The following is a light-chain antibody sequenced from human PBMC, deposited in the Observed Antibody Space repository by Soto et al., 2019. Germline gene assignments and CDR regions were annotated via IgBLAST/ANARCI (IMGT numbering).Light chain of an antibody. J-gene: IGKJ1*01. CDR3: QQYGSSGT. CDR1: QSVSTNY. V-gene: IGKV3-20*01. Sequence: EIGLTQSPGTLSLSPGERATLSCRASQSVSTNYLAWYQQKPGQAPRLLIYGASNRATGIPDRFSGSGSGTDFTLTISRLEPEDFAVYYCQQYGSSGTFGQGTKV. CDR2: GAS.